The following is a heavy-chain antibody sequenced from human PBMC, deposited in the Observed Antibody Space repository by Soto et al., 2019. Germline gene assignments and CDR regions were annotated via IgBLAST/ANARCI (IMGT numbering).Heavy chain of an antibody. Sequence: EVQLVESGGGLIQPGGSLRLSCAASGFTVSSNYMSWVRQAPGKGLEWVSVIYSGGSTYYADSVKGRFTISRDNSKNTLYLQMNSLRAEDTAVYSCAREGNCNALAFDYCGQGTLVTVSS. CDR1: GFTVSSNY. J-gene: IGHJ4*02. CDR2: IYSGGST. V-gene: IGHV3-53*01. D-gene: IGHD1-1*01. CDR3: AREGNCNALAFDY.